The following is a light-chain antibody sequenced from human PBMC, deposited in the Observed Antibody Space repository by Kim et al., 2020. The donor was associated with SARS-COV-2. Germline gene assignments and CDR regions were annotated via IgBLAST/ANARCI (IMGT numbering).Light chain of an antibody. CDR2: GAS. J-gene: IGKJ2*01. V-gene: IGKV3-15*01. CDR1: QSVSSN. Sequence: EIVMTQSPATPSVSPGERATLSCRASQSVSSNLAWYQQKPGQAPSLLIYGASTRATGIPARFSGSGSGTEFTLTISSLQSEDFAVYYCQQYNNWPPYTFGQGTKLEI. CDR3: QQYNNWPPYT.